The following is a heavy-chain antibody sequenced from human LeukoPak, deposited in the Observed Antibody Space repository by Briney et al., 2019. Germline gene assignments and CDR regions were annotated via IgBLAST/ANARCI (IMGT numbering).Heavy chain of an antibody. CDR1: GGTFISYA. V-gene: IGHV1-69*13. CDR2: IIPVFGTA. CDR3: ARDRRPRPDDSGYYLESCWFDP. D-gene: IGHD3-22*01. Sequence: SVKVSCKASGGTFISYAISWVRQAPGQGLEWMGGIIPVFGTANYAQKFQGRVTITADESTSTAYMELSSLRSEDTAVYYCARDRRPRPDDSGYYLESCWFDPWGQGTLVTISS. J-gene: IGHJ5*02.